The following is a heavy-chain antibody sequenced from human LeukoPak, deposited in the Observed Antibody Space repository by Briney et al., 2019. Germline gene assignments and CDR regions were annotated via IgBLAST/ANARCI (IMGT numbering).Heavy chain of an antibody. CDR3: ARGGSWSTVTPGRHYYYYYYMDV. D-gene: IGHD4-11*01. V-gene: IGHV3-23*01. Sequence: GGSLRLSCAASGFTFSSYAMSWVRQAPGKGLEWVSAIRGSGDRTHYADSVKGRFTISRDNSKNTLYLQMNSLRAEDTAVYYCARGGSWSTVTPGRHYYYYYYMDVWGKGTTVTVSS. CDR2: IRGSGDRT. J-gene: IGHJ6*03. CDR1: GFTFSSYA.